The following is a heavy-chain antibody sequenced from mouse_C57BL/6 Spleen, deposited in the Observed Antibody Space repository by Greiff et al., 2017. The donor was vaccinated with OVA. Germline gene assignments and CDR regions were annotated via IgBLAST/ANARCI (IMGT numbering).Heavy chain of an antibody. Sequence: VQLQQSGPELVKLGALVKISCKASGYAFCSSWMNWVKQRPGKGLEWIGRIYPGDGDTNYNGKFKGKATLTADKSSSTAYMQLSSLTSEDSAVYFCARRTTVVAAEAVDYWGKGTTVTVSS. J-gene: IGHJ4*01. D-gene: IGHD1-1*01. CDR1: GYAFCSSW. CDR3: ARRTTVVAAEAVDY. CDR2: IYPGDGDT. V-gene: IGHV1-82*01.